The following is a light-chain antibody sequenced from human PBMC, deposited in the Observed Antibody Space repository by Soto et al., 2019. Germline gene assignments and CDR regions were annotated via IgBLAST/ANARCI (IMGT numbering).Light chain of an antibody. J-gene: IGLJ1*01. CDR1: SSDVVGYNY. Sequence: QSALTQPASVSGSPGQSITISCTGTSSDVVGYNYVSWYQQHPGKAPKLMIYDVSNRPSGVSNRFSGSKSGNTASLTISGLQVEDEADYYCISYTSSSTLLFGTGTKLTVL. V-gene: IGLV2-14*01. CDR2: DVS. CDR3: ISYTSSSTLL.